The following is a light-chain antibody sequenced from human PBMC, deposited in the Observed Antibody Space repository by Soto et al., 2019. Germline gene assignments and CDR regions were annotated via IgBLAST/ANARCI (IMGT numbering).Light chain of an antibody. J-gene: IGKJ5*01. V-gene: IGKV3-15*01. CDR1: QSVSSN. Sequence: EILITQSPATLSVSPGERATLSCRASQSVSSNLAWYQQTTGQAPRLLIYGASTRDTGIPARFRGSGSWTEFTLTISRLQSEDFEVYYCQQYDDWPLTFGQGTRLEIK. CDR3: QQYDDWPLT. CDR2: GAS.